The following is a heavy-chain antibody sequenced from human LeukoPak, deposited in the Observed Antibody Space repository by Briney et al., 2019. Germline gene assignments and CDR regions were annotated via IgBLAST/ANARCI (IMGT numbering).Heavy chain of an antibody. CDR2: IYYSGIT. J-gene: IGHJ3*02. D-gene: IGHD5-12*01. Sequence: SETLSLTCTVSGGSMSSYYWIWIRQPPGKGLEWIGYIYYSGITNYNPSVKSRVTISVDTSKNQFSLKLSSVTAADTAVYYCARVYGAGYDFRGAFDIWGQGTMVTVSS. CDR1: GGSMSSYY. CDR3: ARVYGAGYDFRGAFDI. V-gene: IGHV4-59*01.